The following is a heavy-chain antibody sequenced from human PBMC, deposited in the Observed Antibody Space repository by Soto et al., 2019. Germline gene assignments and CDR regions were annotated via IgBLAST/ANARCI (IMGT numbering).Heavy chain of an antibody. Sequence: QITLKESGPTLVKPTQTLTLTCTFSGFSLSTSGVGVGWIRQPPGKALEWLALIYWDDDKRYSPSLKSRLTITKDTSKTQVVLTMTNMDPVDTATYYCAHRRGYCIGGICYPFDYWGQGTLVTVSS. V-gene: IGHV2-5*02. CDR3: AHRRGYCIGGICYPFDY. CDR1: GFSLSTSGVG. J-gene: IGHJ4*02. CDR2: IYWDDDK. D-gene: IGHD2-15*01.